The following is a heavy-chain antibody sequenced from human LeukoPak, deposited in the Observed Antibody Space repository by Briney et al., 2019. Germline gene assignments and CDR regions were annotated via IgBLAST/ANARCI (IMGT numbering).Heavy chain of an antibody. Sequence: GGSLRLSCAAAGFTFDTYPMNWVRQAPGRGLEWISYISSNRDTIYYAASVKGRFTISRDNARYSLYLQMNSLRAEDTAVYYCAAQYCSGGSCYFDPFDYWGQGTLVTVSS. V-gene: IGHV3-48*01. CDR3: AAQYCSGGSCYFDPFDY. D-gene: IGHD2-15*01. CDR1: GFTFDTYP. J-gene: IGHJ4*02. CDR2: ISSNRDTI.